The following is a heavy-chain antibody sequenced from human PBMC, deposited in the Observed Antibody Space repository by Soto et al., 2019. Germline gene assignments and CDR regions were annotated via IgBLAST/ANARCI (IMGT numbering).Heavy chain of an antibody. Sequence: GGSLRLSCAASGFTFSSYDMHWVRQATGKGLEWVSAIGTAGDTYYPGSVKGRFTISRENAKNSLYLQMNSLRAEDTAVYYCARGLSSGWAGRLNWFDPGAREPWSPSPQ. J-gene: IGHJ5*02. V-gene: IGHV3-13*01. D-gene: IGHD6-19*01. CDR2: IGTAGDT. CDR1: GFTFSSYD. CDR3: ARGLSSGWAGRLNWFDP.